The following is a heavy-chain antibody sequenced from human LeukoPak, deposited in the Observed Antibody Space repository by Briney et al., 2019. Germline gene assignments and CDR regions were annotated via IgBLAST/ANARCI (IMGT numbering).Heavy chain of an antibody. J-gene: IGHJ6*02. CDR3: ARDGGSFSYNMDV. CDR1: GFTVSAYA. V-gene: IGHV3-53*01. D-gene: IGHD1-26*01. CDR2: IYSGGST. Sequence: GSLRLSCAASGFTVSAYAMAWVRQAPGKGLEWVSVIYSGGSTYYADSVKGRFTISRDNSKNTLYLQMNSLRAEDTAVYYCARDGGSFSYNMDVWGQGTTVTVSS.